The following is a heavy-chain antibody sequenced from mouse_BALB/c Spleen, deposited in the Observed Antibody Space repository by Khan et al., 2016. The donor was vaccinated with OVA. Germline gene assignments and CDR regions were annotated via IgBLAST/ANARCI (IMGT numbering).Heavy chain of an antibody. CDR3: ARGSSRAMDY. CDR1: GYTFTNYG. J-gene: IGHJ4*01. V-gene: IGHV9-3-1*01. CDR2: IYTYTGEP. Sequence: QVQLKQSGPELKKPGETVKISCKASGYTFTNYGMNWVKQAPGKGLKWMGWIYTYTGEPTYADDFKGRFAFSLESSASTAYLQINNLTNEDTARYFCARGSSRAMDYWGQGTSVTVSS. D-gene: IGHD1-1*01.